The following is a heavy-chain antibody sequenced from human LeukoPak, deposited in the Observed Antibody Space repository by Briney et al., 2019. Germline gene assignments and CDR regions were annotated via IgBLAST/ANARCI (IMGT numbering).Heavy chain of an antibody. J-gene: IGHJ3*01. CDR2: IKQDGSEK. CDR1: GFTFSSYW. D-gene: IGHD3-22*01. V-gene: IGHV3-7*01. CDR3: VRDTVDSSGYSYAFDL. Sequence: PGGSLRLSCAASGFTFSSYWMSWVRQAPGKGLEWVANIKQDGSEKYYVDSVKGRFTISRDNAKNSLYLQMNSLSAEDTAVYYCVRDTVDSSGYSYAFDLWGQGTMVTVSS.